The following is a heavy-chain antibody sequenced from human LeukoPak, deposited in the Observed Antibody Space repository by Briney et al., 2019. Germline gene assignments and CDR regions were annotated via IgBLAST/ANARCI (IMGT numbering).Heavy chain of an antibody. V-gene: IGHV5-51*01. J-gene: IGHJ6*02. CDR1: GYIFTSYW. D-gene: IGHD1-26*01. CDR2: IYPGDSDT. Sequence: GESLKISCKGSGYIFTSYWIGWVRHMPGKDLVVLGIIYPGDSDTRYSPSFQGQVNISADKSISTAYLQWSSLKASDTAMYYCARQSARVGATTERPRDYYGMDVWGQGTTVTVSS. CDR3: ARQSARVGATTERPRDYYGMDV.